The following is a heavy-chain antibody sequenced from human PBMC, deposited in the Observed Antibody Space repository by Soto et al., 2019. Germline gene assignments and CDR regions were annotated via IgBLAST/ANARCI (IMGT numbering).Heavy chain of an antibody. V-gene: IGHV3-48*02. J-gene: IGHJ4*02. CDR2: IDNSGSII. D-gene: IGHD2-2*03. CDR3: ARDLSAMDRSLDY. CDR1: GFTFISYS. Sequence: GGSLRLSCAASGFTFISYSMNWVRQAPGEGLEWISYIDNSGSIIYYANSVKGRFTISRDNAVNSPYLQMNSLRDEDTAVYYCARDLSAMDRSLDYWGQGTLVTVSS.